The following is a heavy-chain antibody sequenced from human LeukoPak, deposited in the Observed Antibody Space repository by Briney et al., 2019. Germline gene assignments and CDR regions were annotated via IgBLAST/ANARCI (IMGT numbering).Heavy chain of an antibody. CDR3: ARGPTVTTAYYYMDV. Sequence: SVKVSCKASRGSFSSYAISWVRQAPGQGLEWIGRIIPILGIANYAQKFQGRVTITRNTSISTAYMELSSLRSEDTAVYYCARGPTVTTAYYYMDVWGKGTTVTVSS. CDR2: IIPILGIA. J-gene: IGHJ6*03. CDR1: RGSFSSYA. D-gene: IGHD4-11*01. V-gene: IGHV1-69*04.